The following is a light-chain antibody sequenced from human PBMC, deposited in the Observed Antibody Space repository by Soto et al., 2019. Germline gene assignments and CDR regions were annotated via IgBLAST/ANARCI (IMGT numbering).Light chain of an antibody. J-gene: IGKJ5*01. CDR2: GAS. CDR3: QQYDNWPIT. V-gene: IGKV3-15*01. CDR1: QSVSTN. Sequence: EIVLTQSPGTLSVSPGERATLSCRASQSVSTNLAWYQQKPGQAPRLLIYGASTRATGLPARFSGSGSGTEFTLIISSLQSEDSAFYYCQQYDNWPITFGQGTRLEIK.